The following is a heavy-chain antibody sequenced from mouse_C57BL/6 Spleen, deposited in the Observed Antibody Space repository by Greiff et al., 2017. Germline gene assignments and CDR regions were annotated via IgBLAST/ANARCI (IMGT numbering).Heavy chain of an antibody. CDR2: IYPGRGST. CDR3: ARATSSVFDY. J-gene: IGHJ2*01. V-gene: IGHV1-55*01. CDR1: GYTFTSYW. Sequence: VQLQQPGAELVKPGASVKMSCKASGYTFTSYWITWVKQRPGQGLEWIGGIYPGRGSTNYNEKFKSKATLTVDTSSSTAYMQLSSLTSEDSAVYYCARATSSVFDYWGQGTTLTVSS.